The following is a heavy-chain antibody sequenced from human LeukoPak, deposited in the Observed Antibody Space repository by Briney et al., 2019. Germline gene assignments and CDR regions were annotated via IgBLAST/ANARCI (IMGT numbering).Heavy chain of an antibody. CDR1: GYTFTSYG. CDR3: ARGGAYDSSGYPFDY. D-gene: IGHD3-22*01. J-gene: IGHJ4*02. V-gene: IGHV1-18*01. Sequence: ASVKVSCKDSGYTFTSYGITWVRQAPGQGLEWMGWISAYNGNTNYAQKLQGRVTMTTDTSTSTAYMELRSLRSDDTAVYYCARGGAYDSSGYPFDYWGQGTLVTVSS. CDR2: ISAYNGNT.